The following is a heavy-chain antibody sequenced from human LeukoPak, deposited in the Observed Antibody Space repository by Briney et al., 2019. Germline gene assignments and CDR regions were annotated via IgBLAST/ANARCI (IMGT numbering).Heavy chain of an antibody. CDR3: ARDPAMFGSSDYPEN. V-gene: IGHV3-7*01. J-gene: IGHJ4*02. CDR2: IRPEGIDN. Sequence: GGSLRLSCAAPGFSFSTNWMSWVRQAPGKGLEWVANIRPEGIDNYYVGSVGGRLTISRDNAKNPLYLQMNSLRADATPIYYCARDPAMFGSSDYPENWGPGAQVTVSS. D-gene: IGHD3-10*02. CDR1: GFSFSTNW.